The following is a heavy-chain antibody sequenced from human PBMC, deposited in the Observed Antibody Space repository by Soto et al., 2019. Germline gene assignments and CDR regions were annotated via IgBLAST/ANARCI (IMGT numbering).Heavy chain of an antibody. CDR3: AKDSQSVSVSAARVYGMDV. J-gene: IGHJ6*02. D-gene: IGHD2-2*01. V-gene: IGHV3-23*01. Sequence: GGSLRLSCAVSGFTFSSYAMTWVRQAPGKGLEWVSTLSDSGGHTYYADSVKGRFTISRDNPKNTLYLQMNSLRAEDTAVYYCAKDSQSVSVSAARVYGMDVWGQGTTVTVSS. CDR2: LSDSGGHT. CDR1: GFTFSSYA.